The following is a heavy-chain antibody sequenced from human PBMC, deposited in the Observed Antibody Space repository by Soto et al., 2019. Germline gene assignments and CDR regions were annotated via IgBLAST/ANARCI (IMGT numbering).Heavy chain of an antibody. D-gene: IGHD2-2*01. CDR3: ARVNVVVPAAIYWFDP. CDR2: IYYSGST. J-gene: IGHJ5*02. V-gene: IGHV4-59*01. Sequence: PSETLSLTCTVSGGSISSYYWSWIRQPPGKGLEWIGYIYYSGSTNYNPSLKSRVTISVDTSKNQSSLKLSSVTAADTAVYYCARVNVVVPAAIYWFDPWGQGTLVTVS. CDR1: GGSISSYY.